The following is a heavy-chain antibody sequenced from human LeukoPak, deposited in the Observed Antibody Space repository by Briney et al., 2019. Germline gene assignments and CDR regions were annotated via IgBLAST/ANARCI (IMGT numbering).Heavy chain of an antibody. CDR2: ISGNDGAT. J-gene: IGHJ4*02. V-gene: IGHV1-18*04. D-gene: IGHD3-3*01. Sequence: ASVKVSCKASGYPFNTYGLSWVRQAPGQGLEWMGQISGNDGATKYAQRFQGRVTMTTDTATSTAYLELTSLTSDDTAVYYCARDVPDFWGGFDSWGQGTLVIVSP. CDR3: ARDVPDFWGGFDS. CDR1: GYPFNTYG.